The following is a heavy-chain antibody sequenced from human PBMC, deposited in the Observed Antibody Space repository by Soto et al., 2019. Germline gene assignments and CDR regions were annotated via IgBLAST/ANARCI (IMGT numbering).Heavy chain of an antibody. CDR1: LHTFTNYY. J-gene: IGHJ3*02. D-gene: IGHD3-22*01. Sequence: QVQLVQSGAEVREPGASVKVSCKASLHTFTNYYIQWVRQAPGQGLEWMGMINPRGGNTVYTERFQGGVTMTRDTSTSTVYMELSSLRPEDTAVYYCARDSGDYYDDSNRPYKAFDKVGQGTLVTVSS. CDR3: ARDSGDYYDDSNRPYKAFDK. CDR2: INPRGGNT. V-gene: IGHV1-46*03.